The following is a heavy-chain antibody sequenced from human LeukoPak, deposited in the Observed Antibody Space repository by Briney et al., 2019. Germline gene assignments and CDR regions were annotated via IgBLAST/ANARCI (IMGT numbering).Heavy chain of an antibody. CDR1: GFTFDDYA. D-gene: IGHD6-13*01. V-gene: IGHV3-9*03. J-gene: IGHJ3*02. CDR3: AKDLAAAGTGEAFDI. Sequence: PGGSLRLSCAAPGFTFDDYAMHWVRQAPGKGLEWVSGISWNSGSIGYADSVKGRFTISRDNAKNSLYLQMNSLRAEDMALYYCAKDLAAAGTGEAFDIWGQGTMVTVSS. CDR2: ISWNSGSI.